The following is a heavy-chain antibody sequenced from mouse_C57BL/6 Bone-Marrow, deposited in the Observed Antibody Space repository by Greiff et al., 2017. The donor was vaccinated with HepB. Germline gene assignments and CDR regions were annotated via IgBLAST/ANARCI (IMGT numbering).Heavy chain of an antibody. V-gene: IGHV1-19*01. Sequence: EVQLQQSGPVLVKPGASVKMSCKASGSPLPDYYMNWVKQSHGKSLEWIGVINPYNGGTSYNQKFKGKATLTVDKSSSTAYMELNSLTSEDSAVDYCARSKWYYFDYWGQGTTLTVSS. CDR1: GSPLPDYY. D-gene: IGHD1-3*01. J-gene: IGHJ2*01. CDR3: ARSKWYYFDY. CDR2: INPYNGGT.